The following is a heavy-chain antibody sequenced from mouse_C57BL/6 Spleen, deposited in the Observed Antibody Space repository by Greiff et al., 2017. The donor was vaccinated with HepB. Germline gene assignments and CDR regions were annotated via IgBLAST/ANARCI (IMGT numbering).Heavy chain of an antibody. CDR3: ATYGSSYDFYAMDY. CDR1: GFSLTSYA. CDR2: IWTGGGT. Sequence: VHLVESGPGLVAPSQSLSITCTVSGFSLTSYAISWVRQPPGKGLEWLGVIWTGGGTNYNSALKSRLSISKDNSKSQVFLKMNSLQTDDTARYYCATYGSSYDFYAMDYWGQGTSVTVSS. D-gene: IGHD1-1*01. V-gene: IGHV2-9-1*01. J-gene: IGHJ4*01.